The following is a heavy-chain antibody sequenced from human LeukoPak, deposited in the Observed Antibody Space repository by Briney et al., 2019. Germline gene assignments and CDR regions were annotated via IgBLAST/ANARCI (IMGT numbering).Heavy chain of an antibody. CDR2: ISSSSSII. J-gene: IGHJ4*02. D-gene: IGHD3-9*01. CDR3: AREPRYFDWLLPWIADY. Sequence: GGSLRLSCAASGFTFSSYSMNWVRQAPGRGVEWVSYISSSSSIIYYADSVKGRFTISRDNAKNSLYLQMNSLRDEDTAVYYCAREPRYFDWLLPWIADYWGQGTLVTVSS. CDR1: GFTFSSYS. V-gene: IGHV3-48*02.